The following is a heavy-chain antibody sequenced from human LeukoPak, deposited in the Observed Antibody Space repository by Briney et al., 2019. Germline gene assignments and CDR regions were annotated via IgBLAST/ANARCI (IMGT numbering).Heavy chain of an antibody. CDR1: GFTFGDYA. J-gene: IGHJ4*02. CDR3: AREGVSAGSWVDY. CDR2: ISSSSSYI. Sequence: GGSLRLSCTASGFTFGDYAMSWVRQAPGKGLEWVSSISSSSSYIYYADSVKGRFTISRDNAKNSLYLQMYSLRAEDTAVYYCAREGVSAGSWVDYWGQGTLVTVSS. V-gene: IGHV3-21*01. D-gene: IGHD6-13*01.